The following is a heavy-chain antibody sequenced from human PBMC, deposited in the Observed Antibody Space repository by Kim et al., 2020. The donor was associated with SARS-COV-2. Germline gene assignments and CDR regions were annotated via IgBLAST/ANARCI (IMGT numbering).Heavy chain of an antibody. CDR3: ARDRERYYDSSGLDY. J-gene: IGHJ4*02. Sequence: GGSLRLSCAASGFTFSSYGMHWVRQAPGKGLEWVAVIWYDGSNKYYADSVKGRFTISRDNSKNTLYLQMNSLRAEDTAVYYCARDRERYYDSSGLDYWGQGTLVTVSS. CDR1: GFTFSSYG. CDR2: IWYDGSNK. V-gene: IGHV3-33*08. D-gene: IGHD3-22*01.